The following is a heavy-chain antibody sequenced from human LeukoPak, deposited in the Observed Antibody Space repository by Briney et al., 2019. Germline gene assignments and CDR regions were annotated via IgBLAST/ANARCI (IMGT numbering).Heavy chain of an antibody. CDR2: FDPEDGET. Sequence: ASVKVSCKVSGYTLTELSMHWVRQAPGKGLEWMGGFDPEDGETIYAQKFQGRVTMTEDTSTDTAYMELSSLRSEDTAVYYCATEPRYCSSTSCVSSFDYWGQGTLVTVSS. J-gene: IGHJ4*02. CDR3: ATEPRYCSSTSCVSSFDY. D-gene: IGHD2-2*01. CDR1: GYTLTELS. V-gene: IGHV1-24*01.